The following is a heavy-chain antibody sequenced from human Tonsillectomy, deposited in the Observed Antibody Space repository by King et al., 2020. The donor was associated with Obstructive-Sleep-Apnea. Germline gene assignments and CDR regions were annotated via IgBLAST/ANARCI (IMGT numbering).Heavy chain of an antibody. Sequence: QLVQSGAEVKKPGESLRISCKGSGYSFTSYWISWVRQMPGKGLEWMGRIDPSDSYTNYSPSFQGHVTISADKSISTAYLPWSSLKASDTAMYYCARQGDGYNYLGYWGQGTLVTVSS. V-gene: IGHV5-10-1*03. CDR1: GYSFTSYW. J-gene: IGHJ4*02. CDR2: IDPSDSYT. D-gene: IGHD5-24*01. CDR3: ARQGDGYNYLGY.